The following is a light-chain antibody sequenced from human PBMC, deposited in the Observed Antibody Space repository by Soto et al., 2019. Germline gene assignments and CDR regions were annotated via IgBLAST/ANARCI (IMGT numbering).Light chain of an antibody. V-gene: IGLV2-11*01. CDR1: SIDVGGYNY. Sequence: QSALTQPRSVSGSPGQSVTISCTGTSIDVGGYNYVSWYQQHPGKAPKLVIYDVSKWPSGVPDRFSGSKSGNTASLTISGLQAEDEADYYCCSYAGNSLWVFGGGTQLTVL. CDR3: CSYAGNSLWV. CDR2: DVS. J-gene: IGLJ3*02.